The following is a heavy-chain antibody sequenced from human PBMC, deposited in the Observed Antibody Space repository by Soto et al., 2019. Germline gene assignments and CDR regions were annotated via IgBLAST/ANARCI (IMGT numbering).Heavy chain of an antibody. D-gene: IGHD2-15*01. V-gene: IGHV1-69*02. CDR1: GGSFISYS. Sequence: QVQLVQSGAELEKPGSSVKVSCEASGGSFISYSFTWVRQAPGQGLEWMGRIIPSQSKANYALKFQDRVTITADRSTRTAYMELRSLRPEDTAVYYCAKSLLFVDHAYMDVWGKGTTVTVSS. J-gene: IGHJ6*03. CDR3: AKSLLFVDHAYMDV. CDR2: IIPSQSKA.